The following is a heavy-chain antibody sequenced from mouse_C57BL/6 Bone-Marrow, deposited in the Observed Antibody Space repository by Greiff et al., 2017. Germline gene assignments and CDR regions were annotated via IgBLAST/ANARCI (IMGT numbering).Heavy chain of an antibody. J-gene: IGHJ4*01. CDR2: INPNNGGT. V-gene: IGHV1-18*01. CDR1: GYTFTDYN. D-gene: IGHD2-1*01. Sequence: EVQLQQSGPELVKPGASVKIPCKASGYTFTDYNMDWVKQSHGKSLEWIGDINPNNGGTIYNQKFKGKATLTVDKSSSTAYMELRSLTSEDTAVYDCARPIYYGNYRGAMDYWGRGTSDTVTS. CDR3: ARPIYYGNYRGAMDY.